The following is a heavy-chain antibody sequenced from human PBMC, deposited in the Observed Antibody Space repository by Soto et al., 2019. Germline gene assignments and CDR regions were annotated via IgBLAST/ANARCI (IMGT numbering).Heavy chain of an antibody. D-gene: IGHD2-2*01. CDR2: IGSDGRNT. Sequence: QLVESGGGLVQPGGSLRLSCAASGFPFSHYAMQWVRQAPGKGLEYVSAIGSDGRNTYYENSVRGRFTISRDNSKKTLYLNMGSLRAEDMAVYYCARVGCETRCSDYLYYYMDVWGKGTTITVSS. V-gene: IGHV3-64*01. J-gene: IGHJ6*03. CDR1: GFPFSHYA. CDR3: ARVGCETRCSDYLYYYMDV.